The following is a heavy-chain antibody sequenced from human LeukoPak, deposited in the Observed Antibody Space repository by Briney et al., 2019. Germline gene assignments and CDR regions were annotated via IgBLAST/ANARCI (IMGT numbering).Heavy chain of an antibody. Sequence: GASVKVSCKASGYTFTSYYMHWVRQAPGQGLEWMGIINPSGGSTSYAQKFQGRVTMTRDTSTSTVYMELSSLRSEDTAVYYCARDERLYYYDSSGYGYWGQGTLVTVSS. D-gene: IGHD3-22*01. CDR1: GYTFTSYY. CDR3: ARDERLYYYDSSGYGY. V-gene: IGHV1-46*01. J-gene: IGHJ4*02. CDR2: INPSGGST.